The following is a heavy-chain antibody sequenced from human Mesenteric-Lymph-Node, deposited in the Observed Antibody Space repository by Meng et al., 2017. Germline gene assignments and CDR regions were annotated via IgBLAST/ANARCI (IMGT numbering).Heavy chain of an antibody. CDR2: IYSGGST. Sequence: GGSLRLSCAASGFTVSSNYMSWVRQAPGKGLEWVSVIYSGGSTYYADSVKGRFTISRDNSKNTLYLQMNSLRAEDTAVYYCARFVWFGELSDAFDIWGQGTMVTVSS. V-gene: IGHV3-66*02. CDR3: ARFVWFGELSDAFDI. D-gene: IGHD3-10*01. CDR1: GFTVSSNY. J-gene: IGHJ3*02.